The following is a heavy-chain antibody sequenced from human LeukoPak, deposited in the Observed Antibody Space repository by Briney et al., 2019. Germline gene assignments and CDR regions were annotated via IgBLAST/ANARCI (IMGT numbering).Heavy chain of an antibody. CDR3: ARGMVSPTRLRFLEWLSGAKSFDY. V-gene: IGHV4-34*01. Sequence: SETLSLTCAVYGGSFSGYYWSWIRQPPGKGLEWIGEINHSGSTNYNPSLKSRVTISVDTSKNQFSLKLSSVTAADTAVYYCARGMVSPTRLRFLEWLSGAKSFDYWGQGTLVTVSS. J-gene: IGHJ4*02. D-gene: IGHD3-3*01. CDR2: INHSGST. CDR1: GGSFSGYY.